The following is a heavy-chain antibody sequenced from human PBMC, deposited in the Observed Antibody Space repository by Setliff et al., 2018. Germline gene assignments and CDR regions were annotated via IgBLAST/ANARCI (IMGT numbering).Heavy chain of an antibody. V-gene: IGHV4-39*01. J-gene: IGHJ6*02. Sequence: SETLSLTCTVSSGSISSNSHYWSWVRQPPGKGLEWIATIFYSGSTYYNPSLKSRVTMSVDTSKNQFSLKLSSVTAADTAVYYCARHRSGWYGYYYYGMDVWGQGTTVTVSS. D-gene: IGHD6-19*01. CDR3: ARHRSGWYGYYYYGMDV. CDR1: SGSISSNSHY. CDR2: IFYSGST.